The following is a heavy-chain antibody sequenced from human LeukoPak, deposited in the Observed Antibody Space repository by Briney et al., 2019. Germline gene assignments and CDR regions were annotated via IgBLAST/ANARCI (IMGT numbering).Heavy chain of an antibody. CDR3: AIDLLRTTVTTEGGDF. Sequence: PGGALILACAAPGFTFSSYAMSSGRQAPGKGLGWVSAISGSGGSTYYADSVKGRFTISRDNSKNTLYLQMNSLRAEDTAVYYCAIDLLRTTVTTEGGDFWGQGTLVTVSS. D-gene: IGHD4-17*01. J-gene: IGHJ4*02. CDR2: ISGSGGST. CDR1: GFTFSSYA. V-gene: IGHV3-23*01.